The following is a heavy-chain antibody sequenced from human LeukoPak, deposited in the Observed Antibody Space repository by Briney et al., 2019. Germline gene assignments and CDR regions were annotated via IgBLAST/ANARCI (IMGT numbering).Heavy chain of an antibody. V-gene: IGHV4-59*08. CDR1: GGSISNYY. Sequence: SETLSLTCTVSGGSISNYYWSWIRQPPGKGLEWIGYIYYSGSTNYNPSLKSRVTISVDTSKNQFSLKLTSVTAADTAVYYCARGKSKFDYWGQGTLVTVSS. CDR3: ARGKSKFDY. J-gene: IGHJ4*02. CDR2: IYYSGST.